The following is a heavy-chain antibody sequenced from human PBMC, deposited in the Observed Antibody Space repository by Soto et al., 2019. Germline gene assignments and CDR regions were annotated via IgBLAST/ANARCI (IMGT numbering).Heavy chain of an antibody. CDR1: GFTFGDYG. D-gene: IGHD4-4*01. V-gene: IGHV3-21*01. CDR2: ISGSSSYR. Sequence: EVQLVESGGGLVKPGGSLRLSCAASGFTFGDYGFNWVRQAPGKGLEWVSSISGSSSYRYYADSMKGRFTISRDNAKNSLFLEMNSLGAEDTAVYYCARSNYVAIDYWGQGVLVTVSS. J-gene: IGHJ4*02. CDR3: ARSNYVAIDY.